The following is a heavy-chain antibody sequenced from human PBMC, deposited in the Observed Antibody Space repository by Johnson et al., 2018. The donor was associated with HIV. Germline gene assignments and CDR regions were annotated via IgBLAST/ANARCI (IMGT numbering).Heavy chain of an antibody. CDR2: IWYDGSNK. Sequence: QVQLVESGGGVVQPGRSLRLSCAASGFTFSSYGMHWVRQAPGKGLEWVAVIWYDGSNKYYADSVKGRFTISRDNSKNTLYLQMNSLRAEDTAVYYCARLNDYLWGQRGAFDIWGRGTMVSVSS. D-gene: IGHD3-16*01. CDR3: ARLNDYLWGQRGAFDI. J-gene: IGHJ3*02. CDR1: GFTFSSYG. V-gene: IGHV3-33*01.